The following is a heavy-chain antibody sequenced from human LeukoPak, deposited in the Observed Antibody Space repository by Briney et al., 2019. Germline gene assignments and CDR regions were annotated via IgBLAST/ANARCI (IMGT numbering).Heavy chain of an antibody. CDR2: ISSSGSGT. CDR1: GFTFSSFA. V-gene: IGHV3-23*01. Sequence: AGGSLRLSCAASGFTFSSFAMSWVRQAPGKGLEWVSTISSSGSGTYYADSVKGRFTISRDNSKNTLYLQMNSLRAEDTAVYYCARAPGEAYYYYGMDVWGQGTTVTVSS. J-gene: IGHJ6*02. CDR3: ARAPGEAYYYYGMDV. D-gene: IGHD4-17*01.